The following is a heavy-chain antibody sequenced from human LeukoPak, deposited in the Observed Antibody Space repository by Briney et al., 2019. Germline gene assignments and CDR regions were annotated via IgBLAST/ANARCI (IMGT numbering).Heavy chain of an antibody. CDR1: GYTFTSYH. D-gene: IGHD6-13*01. Sequence: GASVKVSCKASGYTFTSYHMHWLRQAPGQGLEWMGIINPSGGSTNYAQKFQGRVTMIRDTSTSTVYMELSSLRSDDTAVYYCARGVATAAGTGFDYWGQGTLVTVSS. CDR3: ARGVATAAGTGFDY. J-gene: IGHJ4*02. V-gene: IGHV1-46*01. CDR2: INPSGGST.